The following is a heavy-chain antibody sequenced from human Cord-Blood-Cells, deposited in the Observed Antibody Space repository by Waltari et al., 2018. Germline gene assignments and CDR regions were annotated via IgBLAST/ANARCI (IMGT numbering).Heavy chain of an antibody. D-gene: IGHD2-2*01. CDR2: IRSKAYGGTT. CDR3: TSGGYCSSTSCY. J-gene: IGHJ4*02. CDR1: GFTFGDYA. Sequence: EVQLVESGGGLVQPGRSLRLSCTASGFTFGDYAMSWVRQVPGKGLEWVGFIRSKAYGGTTEYAASVKGRFTISRDDSKSIAYLQMNSLKTEDTAVYYCTSGGYCSSTSCYWGQGTLVTVSS. V-gene: IGHV3-49*04.